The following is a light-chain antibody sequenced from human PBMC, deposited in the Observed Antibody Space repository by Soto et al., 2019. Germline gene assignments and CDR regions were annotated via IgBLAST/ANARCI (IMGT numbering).Light chain of an antibody. V-gene: IGKV3-20*01. CDR2: GAS. Sequence: IVLTQCPGTLSLSPGERATLSCWASQSVSSSYLAWYQQKPGQAPRLLIYGASSRATGIPDRFSGSGSGTVFPLTISRMDPEYFAVYYCQQYGSSGTFGQGTKVDIK. J-gene: IGKJ1*01. CDR1: QSVSSSY. CDR3: QQYGSSGT.